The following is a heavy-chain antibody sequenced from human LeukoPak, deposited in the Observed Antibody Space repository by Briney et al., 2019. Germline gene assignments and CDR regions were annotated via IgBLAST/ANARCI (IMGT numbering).Heavy chain of an antibody. V-gene: IGHV3-30-3*01. J-gene: IGHJ4*02. CDR2: RSYDGTSK. CDR1: GFTFSIYD. CDR3: AREYYDSSGSQGDYFDY. D-gene: IGHD3-22*01. Sequence: PGGSLRLSCAASGFTFSIYDMYWVRQAPGKGLEWVAFRSYDGTSKYYADSVKGRFTLSRDNSKNTLYLQMNSLRAEDTAVYYCAREYYDSSGSQGDYFDYWGQGTLVTVSS.